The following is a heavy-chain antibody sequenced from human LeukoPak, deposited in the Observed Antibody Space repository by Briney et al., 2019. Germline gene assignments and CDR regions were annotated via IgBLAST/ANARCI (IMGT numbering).Heavy chain of an antibody. CDR1: GYSFTSYW. D-gene: IGHD2-15*01. J-gene: IGHJ4*02. V-gene: IGHV5-51*01. CDR3: ARHRRSPLYFDY. Sequence: KPGESLNISCKGSGYSFTSYWIGWVRQMPGKGLEWMGILYPGDSDTSYSPSFQGQATISADKSISPAYLQWSSLKASDTAMYYCARHRRSPLYFDYWGEGALVTVSS. CDR2: LYPGDSDT.